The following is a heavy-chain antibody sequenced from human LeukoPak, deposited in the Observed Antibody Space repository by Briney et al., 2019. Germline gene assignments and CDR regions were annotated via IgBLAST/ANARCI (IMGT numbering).Heavy chain of an antibody. D-gene: IGHD3-10*01. J-gene: IGHJ6*02. CDR1: GYTFTNYH. CDR3: ARGRQGGVLYGMDV. Sequence: ASVKVSCKAPGYTFTNYHMHWVRQAPGQGLEWMGIINPSGDSTSYARKFQGRVTMTRDTSISTAYMELSRLTSDDTAVYYCARGRQGGVLYGMDVWGQGTTVTVSS. CDR2: INPSGDST. V-gene: IGHV1-46*01.